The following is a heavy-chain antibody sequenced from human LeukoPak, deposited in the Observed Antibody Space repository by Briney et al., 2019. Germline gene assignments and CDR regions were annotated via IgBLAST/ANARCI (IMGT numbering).Heavy chain of an antibody. CDR3: ARDRSGWYGD. CDR2: IIPILGIA. CDR1: GGTFSSYA. D-gene: IGHD6-19*01. J-gene: IGHJ4*02. V-gene: IGHV1-69*04. Sequence: GASVKVSCKASGGTFSSYAVSWVRQAPGQGLEWMGRIIPILGIANYAQKLQGRVTITADKSTSTAYMELSSLRSEDTAVYYCARDRSGWYGDWGQGTLVTVSS.